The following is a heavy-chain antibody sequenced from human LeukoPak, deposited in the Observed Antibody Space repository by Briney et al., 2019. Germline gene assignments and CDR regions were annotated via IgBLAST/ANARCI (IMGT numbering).Heavy chain of an antibody. CDR3: AGREHSSTLPFDY. CDR2: INAGNGNT. CDR1: GYTFTSYG. V-gene: IGHV1-3*03. J-gene: IGHJ4*02. Sequence: GASVKVSCKASGYTFTSYGISWVRQAPGQRLEWMGWINAGNGNTKYSQEFQGRVTITRDTSASTAYMELSSLRAEDTAVYYCAGREHSSTLPFDYWGQGTLVTVSS. D-gene: IGHD2-2*01.